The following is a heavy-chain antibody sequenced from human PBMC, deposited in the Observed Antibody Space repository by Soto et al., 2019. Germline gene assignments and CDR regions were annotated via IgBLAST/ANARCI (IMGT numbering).Heavy chain of an antibody. Sequence: EVHLVESGGGLVKPGGSLRLSCAVSGFTFSSCTMNWVRQAPGKGLEWVSSISPSSGHIYYADSVKRRFTISRVNAENSLLLQTNGLRGEDTAVYYCSSFSGGACHKHYGMDVWGQGTTVTVSS. CDR1: GFTFSSCT. V-gene: IGHV3-21*06. D-gene: IGHD2-21*02. CDR3: SSFSGGACHKHYGMDV. CDR2: ISPSSGHI. J-gene: IGHJ6*02.